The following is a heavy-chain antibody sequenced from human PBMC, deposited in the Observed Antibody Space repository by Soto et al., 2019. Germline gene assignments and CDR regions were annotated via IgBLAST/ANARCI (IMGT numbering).Heavy chain of an antibody. D-gene: IGHD1-26*01. CDR3: ADSGGYYPRAYYFDY. V-gene: IGHV3-23*01. CDR1: GFSFSTSG. CDR2: ISAGGDSA. J-gene: IGHJ4*02. Sequence: LRLSCAVSGFSFSTSGMSWVRQAPGKGLEWVSGISAGGDSADYADSVKGRFTISRDNSKNTLYLQMNSLGAEDTAMYYCADSGGYYPRAYYFDYWGQGALVTVSS.